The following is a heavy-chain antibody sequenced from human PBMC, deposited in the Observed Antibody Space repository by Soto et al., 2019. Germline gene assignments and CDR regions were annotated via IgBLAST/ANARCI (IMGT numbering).Heavy chain of an antibody. J-gene: IGHJ4*02. CDR2: INYSGST. D-gene: IGHD7-27*01. CDR3: ARGVWGTRDY. V-gene: IGHV4-59*01. CDR1: GGSISTYY. Sequence: QVQLQESGPGLVKPSETLSLTCAVSGGSISTYYWSWIRQPPGKGLEWIGYINYSGSTNYNPSLKSRVTISVDTSKNQFSLKLSSVTPADTAVYYCARGVWGTRDYWGQGTLVTVSS.